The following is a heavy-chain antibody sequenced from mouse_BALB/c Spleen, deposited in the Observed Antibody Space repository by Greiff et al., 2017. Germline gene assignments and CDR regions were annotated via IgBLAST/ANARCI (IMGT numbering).Heavy chain of an antibody. CDR2: IDPENGNT. CDR1: GFNIKDYY. J-gene: IGHJ3*01. V-gene: IGHV14-1*02. CDR3: AYSWDTWFAY. Sequence: EVQLQQSGAELVRPGALVKLSCKASGFNIKDYYMHWVKQRPEQGLEWIGWIDPENGNTIYDPKFQGKASITADTSSNTAYLQLSSLTSEDTAVYYCAYSWDTWFAYWGQGTLVTVSA. D-gene: IGHD4-1*01.